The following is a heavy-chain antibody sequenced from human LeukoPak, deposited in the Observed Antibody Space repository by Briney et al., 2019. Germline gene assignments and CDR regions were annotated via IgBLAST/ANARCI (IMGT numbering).Heavy chain of an antibody. CDR1: GGSISSSSYY. V-gene: IGHV4-39*01. Sequence: SETLSLTCTVSGGSISSSSYYWGWIRQPPGKGLEWIGSIYYSGSTYYNPSLKSRVTMSVDTSKNQFSVKLSSVTAADTAVYYCATQHISYGSGTFDYWGQGTLVTVSS. J-gene: IGHJ4*02. D-gene: IGHD3-10*01. CDR3: ATQHISYGSGTFDY. CDR2: IYYSGST.